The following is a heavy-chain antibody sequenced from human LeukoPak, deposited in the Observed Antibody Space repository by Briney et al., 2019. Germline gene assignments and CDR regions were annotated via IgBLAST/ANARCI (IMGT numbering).Heavy chain of an antibody. V-gene: IGHV4-34*01. CDR1: GRSFSGYY. CDR2: INHSGST. D-gene: IGHD2-15*01. J-gene: IGHJ6*02. Sequence: PSETLSLTCAVYGRSFSGYYWSWIRQPPGKGLEWIGEINHSGSTNYNPSLKSRVTISVDTSKNQFSLKLSSVTAADTAVYYCARWSRYYYYYGMDVWGQGTTVTVSS. CDR3: ARWSRYYYYYGMDV.